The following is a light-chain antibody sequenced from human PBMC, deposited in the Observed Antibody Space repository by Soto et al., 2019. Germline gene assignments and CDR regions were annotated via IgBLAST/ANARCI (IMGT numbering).Light chain of an antibody. CDR3: QQSYSIPHT. V-gene: IGKV1-39*01. CDR2: AAT. CDR1: QSISIY. J-gene: IGKJ1*01. Sequence: DIQMTHAPSSXSXXXXXGLXXXXRASQSISIYLNWYQQKPGKAPRLLIYAATSLQSGIPSRFSGGGSGADFTLTVSSLQPEDFATYYCQQSYSIPHTFGQGTKVDI.